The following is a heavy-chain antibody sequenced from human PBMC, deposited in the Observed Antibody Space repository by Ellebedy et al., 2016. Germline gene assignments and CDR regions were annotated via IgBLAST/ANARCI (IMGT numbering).Heavy chain of an antibody. V-gene: IGHV1-8*02. Sequence: ASLKVSCXASGYTFSDYDINWVRQAPGQGLEWMGWVNPTTGNADYSQKFQGRVTMTTNTSITTAYLDLTSLTSEDTALYFCARNEATFDVWGQGTMVTVSS. CDR1: GYTFSDYD. J-gene: IGHJ3*01. D-gene: IGHD5-12*01. CDR3: ARNEATFDV. CDR2: VNPTTGNA.